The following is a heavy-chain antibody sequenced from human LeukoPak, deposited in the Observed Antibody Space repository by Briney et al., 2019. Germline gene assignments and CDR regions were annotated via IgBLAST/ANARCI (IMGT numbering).Heavy chain of an antibody. CDR1: GGSSSNYY. V-gene: IGHV4-59*01. D-gene: IGHD6-19*01. J-gene: IGHJ4*02. CDR2: IYYSGST. Sequence: SEPLSLTCTVSGGSSSNYYWSWIRQPPGKGLEWIGYIYYSGSTNYNPSLKSRVTISVDTSKNQFSLKLSSVTAADTAVYYCARCSGWFDYWGQGTLVTVSS. CDR3: ARCSGWFDY.